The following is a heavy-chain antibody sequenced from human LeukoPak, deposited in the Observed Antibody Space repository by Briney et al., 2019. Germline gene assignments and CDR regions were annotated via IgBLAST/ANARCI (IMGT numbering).Heavy chain of an antibody. CDR2: INPNTGGT. Sequence: GASVKVSCKASGYTFTGYNMHWVRQAPGQGLEWLGWINPNTGGTNYAEKFQGRVTMTRDTSISTAYMELSRLRSDDTAVYYCARDSALAVAGTFPAYWGQGTLVTVSS. D-gene: IGHD6-19*01. J-gene: IGHJ4*02. CDR3: ARDSALAVAGTFPAY. CDR1: GYTFTGYN. V-gene: IGHV1-2*02.